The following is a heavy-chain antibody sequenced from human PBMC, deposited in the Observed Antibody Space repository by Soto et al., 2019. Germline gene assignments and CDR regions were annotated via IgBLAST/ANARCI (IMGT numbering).Heavy chain of an antibody. CDR2: IHHSGST. Sequence: QVQLQESGPGLVKASQTLSLTCNVSGCSISSGGYYWTWIRQHPGKGLEWIGNIHHSGSTFYNPSLNSRVSIAVDTSKNQFSLKLSSVTAADTAVYFCVRGVLAWGQGTLVTVSS. CDR1: GCSISSGGYY. CDR3: VRGVLA. J-gene: IGHJ1*01. V-gene: IGHV4-31*03. D-gene: IGHD3-10*01.